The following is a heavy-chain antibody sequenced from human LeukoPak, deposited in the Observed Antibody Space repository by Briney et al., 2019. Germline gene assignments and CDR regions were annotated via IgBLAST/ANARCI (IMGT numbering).Heavy chain of an antibody. J-gene: IGHJ4*02. CDR1: GGSISSYY. CDR2: IYHTGSA. CDR3: ARVLDYYGSGNFGFDF. D-gene: IGHD3-10*01. Sequence: SETLSLTCTVSGGSISSYYWSWIRQSPEKGLEWIGGIYHTGSAYYNPSLRSRVTMSPDTSKNQFSLNLRSVTAADTAVYYCARVLDYYGSGNFGFDFWGQGTLVTVSS. V-gene: IGHV4-59*04.